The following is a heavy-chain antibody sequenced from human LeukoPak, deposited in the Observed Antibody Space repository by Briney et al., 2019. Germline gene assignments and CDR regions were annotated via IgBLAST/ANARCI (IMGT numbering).Heavy chain of an antibody. CDR2: INHSGST. Sequence: SETLSLTCAVYGGSFSGYYWSWIRQPPGKGLEWIGEINHSGSTNYNPSLKSRVTISADTSTNQFSLKLSSVTAADTAVYYCARGFSGYCSSTSCYMMGYYFDYWGQGTLVTVSS. J-gene: IGHJ4*02. CDR3: ARGFSGYCSSTSCYMMGYYFDY. V-gene: IGHV4-34*01. CDR1: GGSFSGYY. D-gene: IGHD2-2*02.